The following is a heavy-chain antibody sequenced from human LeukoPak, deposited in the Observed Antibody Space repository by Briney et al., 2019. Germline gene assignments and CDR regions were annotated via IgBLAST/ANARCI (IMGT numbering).Heavy chain of an antibody. V-gene: IGHV3-64D*06. CDR1: GFAFSSYA. J-gene: IGHJ3*02. CDR3: VGSYGDYVGDAFDI. Sequence: PGGSLRLSCSASGFAFSSYAMHWVRQAPGKGLEYVSAISSNGGSTYYADSVKGRFTISGDNSKNTLYLQMSSLRAEDTAVYYCVGSYGDYVGDAFDIWGQGTMVTVSS. CDR2: ISSNGGST. D-gene: IGHD4-17*01.